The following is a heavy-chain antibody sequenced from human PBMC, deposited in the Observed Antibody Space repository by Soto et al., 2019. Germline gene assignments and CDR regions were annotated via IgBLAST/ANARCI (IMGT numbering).Heavy chain of an antibody. V-gene: IGHV1-18*04. Sequence: QVQLVQSGAEVKKPGASVKVSCKASGYTFTSYGISWVRQAPGQGLEWMGWISAYNGNTNYAQKLQGRVTMTTDTSTSTAYMELRSLRSDDTAVYYWAREGYCSSTSCYEYYYYGMDVWGQGTTVTVSS. CDR3: AREGYCSSTSCYEYYYYGMDV. J-gene: IGHJ6*02. CDR1: GYTFTSYG. CDR2: ISAYNGNT. D-gene: IGHD2-2*01.